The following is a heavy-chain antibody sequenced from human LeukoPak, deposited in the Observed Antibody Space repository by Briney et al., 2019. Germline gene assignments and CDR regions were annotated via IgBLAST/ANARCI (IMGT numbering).Heavy chain of an antibody. V-gene: IGHV4-34*01. CDR3: ARERRVEVSARQTVAFDM. J-gene: IGHJ3*02. CDR2: INYTGRT. CDR1: GGSFTVYH. Sequence: SETLSLTCAVYGGSFTVYHWSWIRQPPGKSLEWIGEINYTGRTHYNPSLTSRVTISIDMSERQFSLRLTSVTAADTAVYYCARERRVEVSARQTVAFDMWARGTMVIVSS. D-gene: IGHD5/OR15-5a*01.